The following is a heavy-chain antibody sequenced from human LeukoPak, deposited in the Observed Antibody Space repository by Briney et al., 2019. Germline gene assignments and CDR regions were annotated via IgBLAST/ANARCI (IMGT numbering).Heavy chain of an antibody. D-gene: IGHD6-19*01. CDR2: IYTSGST. Sequence: SETLSLTCTVSGVSISSYYWSWIRQPAGKGLEWIGRIYTSGSTNYNPSLKSRVTMSVDTSKNQSSLKLSSVTAADTAVYYCARDRVPSGWYGGVPPYNWFDPWGQGNLVTVSS. CDR3: ARDRVPSGWYGGVPPYNWFDP. J-gene: IGHJ5*02. V-gene: IGHV4-4*07. CDR1: GVSISSYY.